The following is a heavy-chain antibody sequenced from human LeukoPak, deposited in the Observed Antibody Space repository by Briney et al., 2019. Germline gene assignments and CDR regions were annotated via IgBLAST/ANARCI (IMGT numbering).Heavy chain of an antibody. CDR3: ARRLTKYDCFDP. CDR1: GDSVSSNSVT. V-gene: IGHV6-1*01. D-gene: IGHD4-11*01. J-gene: IGHJ5*02. Sequence: SQTLSLTCAISGDSVSSNSVTWNWIRQSPSRGLEWLGRTYYRSTWYNDYAVSVRGRVTVNPDTSKNQFSLHLNSVTPEDTAVYYCARRLTKYDCFDPWGQGILVTVSS. CDR2: TYYRSTWYN.